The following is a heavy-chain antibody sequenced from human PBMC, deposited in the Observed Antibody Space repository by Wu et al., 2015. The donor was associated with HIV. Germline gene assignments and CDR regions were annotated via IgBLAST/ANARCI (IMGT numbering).Heavy chain of an antibody. CDR3: AGGGGRTSMDPFDY. D-gene: IGHD5-18*01. CDR2: LIPMHGTA. V-gene: IGHV1-69*11. CDR1: GGTFSSYA. Sequence: QVHLLQSGAEVKKPGSSVRVSCKVSGGTFSSYALSWVRQAPGQGLEWMGRLIPMHGTANYAQKFQGRVTITADESTSTAYMDVNTLRSEDTAVYFCAGGGGRTSMDPFDYWGQGTLVTVSS. J-gene: IGHJ4*02.